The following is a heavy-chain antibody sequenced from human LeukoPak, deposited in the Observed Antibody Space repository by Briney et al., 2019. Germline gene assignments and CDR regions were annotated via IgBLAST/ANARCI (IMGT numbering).Heavy chain of an antibody. Sequence: GSLRLSCAASTFALSRYAMHWVRQAPGQRLEWMGWINAGNGNTKYSQKFQGRVTITRDTSASTAYMELSSLRSEDTAVYYCARESSGWTFDYWGQGTLVTVSS. D-gene: IGHD6-19*01. CDR2: INAGNGNT. CDR3: ARESSGWTFDY. V-gene: IGHV1-3*01. J-gene: IGHJ4*02. CDR1: TFALSRYA.